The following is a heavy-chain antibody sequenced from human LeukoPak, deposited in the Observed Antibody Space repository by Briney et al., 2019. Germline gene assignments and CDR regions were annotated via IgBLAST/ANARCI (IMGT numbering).Heavy chain of an antibody. CDR3: ARASSSWYVGNWFDP. D-gene: IGHD6-13*01. V-gene: IGHV1-69*06. CDR1: GGTFSSYA. CDR2: IIPIFGTA. J-gene: IGHJ5*02. Sequence: SVKVSCKASGGTFSSYAISWVRQAPGQGLEWMGGIIPIFGTANYAQKFRGRVTITADKSTSTAYMELSSLRSEDTAVYYCARASSSWYVGNWFDPWGQGTLVTVSS.